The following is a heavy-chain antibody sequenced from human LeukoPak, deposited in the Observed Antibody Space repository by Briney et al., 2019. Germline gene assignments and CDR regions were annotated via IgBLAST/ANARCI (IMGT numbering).Heavy chain of an antibody. CDR2: IHYSGST. J-gene: IGHJ4*02. Sequence: TSETLSLTCSVSDDSISNNYWRWIRQPPGKGLEWIGYIHYSGSTNYNPSLNSRVTISVDTSKKQVYLKVTSVTAADTAVYYCTRGEAYYGSGIFLVWWGQGTLVTVSS. CDR1: DDSISNNY. CDR3: TRGEAYYGSGIFLVW. D-gene: IGHD3-10*01. V-gene: IGHV4-59*01.